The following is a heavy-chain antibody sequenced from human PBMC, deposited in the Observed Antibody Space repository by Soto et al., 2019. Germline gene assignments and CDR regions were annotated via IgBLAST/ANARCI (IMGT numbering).Heavy chain of an antibody. Sequence: PGGSLRLSCSAAGFSFSSYAMSWVRQARGKGLEWVSAISGSGGSTYYADSVKGRFTISRDNSKNTLYLQMNSLRAEDTAVYYCAKDGCRGIRLCYYRMEVWGPGRRVTVSS. CDR2: ISGSGGST. J-gene: IGHJ6*02. V-gene: IGHV3-23*01. D-gene: IGHD5-18*01. CDR1: GFSFSSYA. CDR3: AKDGCRGIRLCYYRMEV.